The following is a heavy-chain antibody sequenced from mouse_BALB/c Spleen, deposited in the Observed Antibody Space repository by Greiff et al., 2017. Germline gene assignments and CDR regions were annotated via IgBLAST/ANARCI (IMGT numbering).Heavy chain of an antibody. V-gene: IGHV5-6-4*01. CDR3: TRVGPYYAMDY. CDR2: ISSGGSYT. J-gene: IGHJ4*01. Sequence: EVHLVESGGGLVKPGGSLKLSCAASGFTFSSYTMSWVRQTPEKRLEWVATISSGGSYTYYPDSVKGRFTISRDNDKNTLYLQMSSLKSEDTAMYYCTRVGPYYAMDYWGQGTSVTVSS. CDR1: GFTFSSYT.